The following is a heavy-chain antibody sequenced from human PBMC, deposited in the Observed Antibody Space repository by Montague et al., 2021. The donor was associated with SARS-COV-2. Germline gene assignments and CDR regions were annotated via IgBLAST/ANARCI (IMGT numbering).Heavy chain of an antibody. V-gene: IGHV4-4*02. D-gene: IGHD1/OR15-1a*01. CDR2: IYHSGSP. CDR3: ARKTIYFDY. J-gene: IGHJ4*02. Sequence: SETLSLTCTVSGDSISRSNWWTWVRQPPGKGLEWIVEIYHSGSPNYNPSLKSRVTISVGRSKSQFSLHLRSVTAADTAVYYCARKTIYFDYWGQGTLVTVSS. CDR1: GDSISRSNW.